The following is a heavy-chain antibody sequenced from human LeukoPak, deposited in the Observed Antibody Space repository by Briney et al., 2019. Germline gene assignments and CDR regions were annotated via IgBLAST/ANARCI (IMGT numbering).Heavy chain of an antibody. Sequence: PGGSLRLSCAASGFTFSSYSMNWVRQAPGKGLEWISYISSASNTIHYADSVKGRFTISRDNAKNTLYLQMNSLRAEDTAVYYCAKAPYYYDSSGYYWDYYYYYMDVWGKGTTVTVSS. CDR1: GFTFSSYS. D-gene: IGHD3-22*01. CDR2: ISSASNTI. CDR3: AKAPYYYDSSGYYWDYYYYYMDV. V-gene: IGHV3-48*01. J-gene: IGHJ6*03.